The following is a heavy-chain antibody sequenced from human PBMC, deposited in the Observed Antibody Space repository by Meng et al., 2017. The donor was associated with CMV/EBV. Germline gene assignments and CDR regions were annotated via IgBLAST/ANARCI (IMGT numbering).Heavy chain of an antibody. CDR3: ARESLSGFGELLWGVLGMDV. CDR1: GFILSSYA. J-gene: IGHJ6*02. CDR2: ISYDGSNK. D-gene: IGHD3-10*01. Sequence: GESLKISRAASGFILSSYAMHWVRQAPGKGLEWVAVISYDGSNKYYADSVKGRFTISRDNSKNTLYLQMNSLRAEDTAVYYCARESLSGFGELLWGVLGMDVWGQGTTVTVSS. V-gene: IGHV3-30*04.